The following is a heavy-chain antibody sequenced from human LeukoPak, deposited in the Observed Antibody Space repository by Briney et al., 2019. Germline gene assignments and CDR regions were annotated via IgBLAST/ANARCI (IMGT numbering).Heavy chain of an antibody. CDR3: ARGHGPPYYDFWSGYPRLQYYYYMDV. CDR1: GFTFSSYS. J-gene: IGHJ6*03. D-gene: IGHD3-3*01. Sequence: GSLRLSCAASGFTFSSYSMNWVRQAPGKGLEWIGEINHSGSTNYNPSLKSRVTISVDTSKNQFSLKLSSVTAADTAVYYCARGHGPPYYDFWSGYPRLQYYYYMDVWGKGTTVTISS. V-gene: IGHV4-34*01. CDR2: INHSGST.